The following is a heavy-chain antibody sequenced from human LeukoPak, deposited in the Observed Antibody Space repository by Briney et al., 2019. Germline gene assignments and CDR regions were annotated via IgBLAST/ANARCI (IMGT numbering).Heavy chain of an antibody. Sequence: ASVKVSCKTSGYTFTGFYIHWVRQAPGQGLEWMGWINPNTGGTNSAQKLQGRVTMTTDTSISTAYMDLRRLTPDDTAVYFCAREGDFNGSGRGDSWGQGTLVSVSS. CDR1: GYTFTGFY. CDR3: AREGDFNGSGRGDS. V-gene: IGHV1-2*02. CDR2: INPNTGGT. D-gene: IGHD3-10*01. J-gene: IGHJ4*02.